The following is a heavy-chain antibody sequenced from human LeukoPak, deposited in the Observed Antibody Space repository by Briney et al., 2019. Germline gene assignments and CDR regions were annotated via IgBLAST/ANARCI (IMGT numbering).Heavy chain of an antibody. V-gene: IGHV3-74*01. CDR2: INSDGSST. D-gene: IGHD6-19*01. J-gene: IGHJ4*02. CDR1: GFTFSSYW. Sequence: GGSLRLSCAASGFTFSSYWMHWVRQAPGNGLVWVSRINSDGSSTSYADSVKGRFTISRDNAKNTLYLQMNSLRAEDTAVYYRARDSISSGWPDYWGQGTLVTVSS. CDR3: ARDSISSGWPDY.